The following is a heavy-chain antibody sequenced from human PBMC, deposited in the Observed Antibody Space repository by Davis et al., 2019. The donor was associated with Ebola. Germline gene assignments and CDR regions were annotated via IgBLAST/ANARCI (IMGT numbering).Heavy chain of an antibody. CDR2: IITSSGGT. CDR3: ARGHNYGFEY. J-gene: IGHJ4*02. D-gene: IGHD5-18*01. V-gene: IGHV1-2*06. Sequence: ASVKVSCKASGYTFTGYNVHWVRQAPGQGLEWMGRIITSSGGTNYAQKFQGRVTVTRDTSISTAYMELSSLRSDDTAVYYCARGHNYGFEYWGQGALVTVSS. CDR1: GYTFTGYN.